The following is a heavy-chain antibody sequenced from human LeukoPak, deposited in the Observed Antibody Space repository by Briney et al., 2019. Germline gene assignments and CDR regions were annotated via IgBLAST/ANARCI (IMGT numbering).Heavy chain of an antibody. D-gene: IGHD1-26*01. V-gene: IGHV3-23*01. CDR1: GFTFSSYA. Sequence: GGSLRLSCAASGFTFSSYAMSWVRQAPGKGLEWVSGIGVRGESTYYADSVKGRFTISRDNSKNTLYLQMNSLRAEDTAAYYCAKERATGGIRFENWGQGTLVTVSS. CDR2: IGVRGEST. J-gene: IGHJ4*02. CDR3: AKERATGGIRFEN.